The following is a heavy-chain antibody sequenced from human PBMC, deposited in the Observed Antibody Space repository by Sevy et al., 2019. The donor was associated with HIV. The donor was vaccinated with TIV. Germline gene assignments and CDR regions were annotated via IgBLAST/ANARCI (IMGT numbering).Heavy chain of an antibody. CDR3: ARVYKSINY. V-gene: IGHV4-61*01. CDR1: GGSVSSGSYY. J-gene: IGHJ4*02. D-gene: IGHD1-1*01. Sequence: SETLSLTCTVSGGSVSSGSYYWSWIRQPTGKGLEWIGYIYYSGSTNYNPSLKSRVTISVDTSKNQFSLKLSSVTAADTAVYYCARVYKSINYWGQGTLVTVSS. CDR2: IYYSGST.